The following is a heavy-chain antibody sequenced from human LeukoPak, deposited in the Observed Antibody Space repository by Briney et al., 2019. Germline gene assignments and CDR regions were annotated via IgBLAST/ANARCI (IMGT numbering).Heavy chain of an antibody. J-gene: IGHJ5*02. CDR2: IYVDGRTT. CDR3: IRDFRSADL. V-gene: IGHV3-74*01. CDR1: GFTFSSYW. Sequence: GGSLRLSCAASGFTFSSYWMHWVRQAPGKGLVYVSRIYVDGRTTNYADSVKGRFTISRDNAKNTVYLEMNSLSVEDTATYYCIRDFRSADLWGQGTLVTVTS.